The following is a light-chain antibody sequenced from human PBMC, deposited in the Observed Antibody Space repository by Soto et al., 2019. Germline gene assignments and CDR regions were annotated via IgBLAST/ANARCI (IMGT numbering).Light chain of an antibody. CDR3: QQYMSYS. V-gene: IGKV1-17*01. J-gene: IGKJ1*01. CDR1: QDIKNN. CDR2: GAI. Sequence: QMTQSPSSLSASVGDRVTITCRAGQDIKNNLAWFQQKPGKAPKRLIYGAITLQSGVPSRFSGSGSGTEFTLTISSLQPDDFATYYCQQYMSYSFGQGTKVDIK.